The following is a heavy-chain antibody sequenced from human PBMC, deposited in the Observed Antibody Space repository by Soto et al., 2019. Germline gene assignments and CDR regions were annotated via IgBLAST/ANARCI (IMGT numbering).Heavy chain of an antibody. CDR2: IYYSGNT. Sequence: SETLSLTCTVSGGSISRYYWSWIRQSPGKGPEWIGYIYYSGNTNYNPSLKSRVTISVDTSMNQFSLKLTSVTAADTAVYYCAKSGGPYCSTTSCPDAHAFDIWGQGTMVTVSS. J-gene: IGHJ3*02. CDR3: AKSGGPYCSTTSCPDAHAFDI. D-gene: IGHD2-2*01. CDR1: GGSISRYY. V-gene: IGHV4-59*01.